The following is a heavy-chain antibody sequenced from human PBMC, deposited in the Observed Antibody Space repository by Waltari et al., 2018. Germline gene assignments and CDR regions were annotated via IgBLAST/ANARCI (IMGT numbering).Heavy chain of an antibody. CDR1: GYAVNSGFY. CDR3: SRQVLGYCTSAACRRLES. Sequence: QVQLLESGPGLVKSSETLSLPCDVSGYAVNSGFYWAWIRQAPGEGLEWVATVYHDGTTFYNPSLKSRLSVSMDTSKNQISLTLKSVTAADTAVYHCSRQVLGYCTSAACRRLESWGQGTLVTVSS. D-gene: IGHD2-2*03. CDR2: VYHDGTT. J-gene: IGHJ4*02. V-gene: IGHV4-38-2*01.